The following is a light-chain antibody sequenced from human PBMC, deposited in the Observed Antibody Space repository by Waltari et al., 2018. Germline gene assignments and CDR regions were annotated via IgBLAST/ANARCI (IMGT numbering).Light chain of an antibody. CDR3: HQSFTTPET. CDR1: QSISTF. J-gene: IGKJ5*01. Sequence: DIQMTQSPSSLSASVGDTITITCRSSQSISTFLNWFQQKPGNSPKLLIFAASNLHSGVPSRFSGIGSETDFTLSISSLQPEDFATYFCHQSFTTPETFGQGTRLEFK. V-gene: IGKV1-39*01. CDR2: AAS.